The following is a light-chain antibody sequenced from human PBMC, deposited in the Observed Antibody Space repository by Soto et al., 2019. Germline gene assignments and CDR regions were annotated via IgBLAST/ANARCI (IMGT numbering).Light chain of an antibody. CDR1: QSVSSSY. CDR3: QHYGSSRWT. Sequence: EIVLTQSPGTLSLSPGERATLSCRASQSVSSSYLSWYQQKPGPAPSLLIYGASSRATGIPDRFSGSGSGTDFTLTSIKLEHEDFAVYYCQHYGSSRWTFGQGTKVEIK. V-gene: IGKV3-20*01. CDR2: GAS. J-gene: IGKJ1*01.